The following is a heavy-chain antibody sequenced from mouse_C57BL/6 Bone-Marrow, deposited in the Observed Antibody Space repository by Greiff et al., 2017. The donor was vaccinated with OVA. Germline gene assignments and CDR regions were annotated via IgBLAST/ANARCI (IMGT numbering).Heavy chain of an antibody. J-gene: IGHJ4*01. CDR3: ARHSYYYGSSLYYAMDY. D-gene: IGHD1-1*01. Sequence: EVKVVESGGGLVQPGGSLKLSCAASGFTFSDYGMAWVRQAPRKGPEWVAFISNLAYSIYYADTVTGRFTISRENAKNTLYLEMSSLRSEDTAMYYCARHSYYYGSSLYYAMDYWGQGTSVTVSS. CDR2: ISNLAYSI. V-gene: IGHV5-15*01. CDR1: GFTFSDYG.